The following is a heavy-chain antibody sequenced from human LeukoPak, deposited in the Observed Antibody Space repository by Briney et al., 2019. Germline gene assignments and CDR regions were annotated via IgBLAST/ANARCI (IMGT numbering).Heavy chain of an antibody. Sequence: PGGSLRLSCAGSGFTFSRSSMAWVRQVPGKGLEWVATIKEDGSVEYYMDSVKGRFTISRDNAEKSLYLQMNSLRAEDTAACYCAKLLGDVTTFDYWGQGTLVTVSS. V-gene: IGHV3-7*01. CDR3: AKLLGDVTTFDY. J-gene: IGHJ4*02. CDR1: GFTFSRSS. D-gene: IGHD3-16*01. CDR2: IKEDGSVE.